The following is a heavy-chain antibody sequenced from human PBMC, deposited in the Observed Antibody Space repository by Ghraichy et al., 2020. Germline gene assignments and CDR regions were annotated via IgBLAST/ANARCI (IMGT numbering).Heavy chain of an antibody. CDR1: GFTFGTFW. J-gene: IGHJ4*01. D-gene: IGHD3-10*01. CDR3: ARSKYYVTMVRGVITTVKRYFDY. Sequence: GSLRLSCTASGFTFGTFWMSWVHQAPGKGLEWVADIKQDGSQKFYVDSVKGRFTVSRDNAVNSLSLQMNNLTAEDTAVYYCARSKYYVTMVRGVITTVKRYFDYWGQGTLVTVSS. CDR2: IKQDGSQK. V-gene: IGHV3-7*04.